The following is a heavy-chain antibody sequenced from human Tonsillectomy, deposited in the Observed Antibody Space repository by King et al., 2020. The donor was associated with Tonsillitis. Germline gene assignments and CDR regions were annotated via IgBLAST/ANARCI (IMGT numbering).Heavy chain of an antibody. D-gene: IGHD3-3*01. J-gene: IGHJ4*02. CDR2: IIPIFGTA. Sequence: QLVQSGAEVKKPGSSVKVSCKASGGTFSSYAISWVRQAPGQGLEWMGGIIPIFGTANYAQKFQGRVTITADESTSTAYMELSSLRSEDTAVYYCARESETSYYDFWSGYLDYCGQGTLVTVSS. CDR3: ARESETSYYDFWSGYLDY. CDR1: GGTFSSYA. V-gene: IGHV1-69*12.